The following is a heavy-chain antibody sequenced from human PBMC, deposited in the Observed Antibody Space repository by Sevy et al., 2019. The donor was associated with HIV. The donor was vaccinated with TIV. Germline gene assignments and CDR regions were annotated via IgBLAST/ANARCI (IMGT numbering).Heavy chain of an antibody. CDR1: GYTFTGYY. V-gene: IGHV1-2*02. CDR3: ARDKRAVGGVISYGMDV. J-gene: IGHJ6*02. CDR2: INPNRGGT. Sequence: ASVKVSCKASGYTFTGYYMHWVRQAPGQGLEWMGWINPNRGGTNYAQKFQGRVTMTRDTSISTAYMELSRLRSDDTAVYYCARDKRAVGGVISYGMDVWGQGTTVTVSS. D-gene: IGHD3-10*01.